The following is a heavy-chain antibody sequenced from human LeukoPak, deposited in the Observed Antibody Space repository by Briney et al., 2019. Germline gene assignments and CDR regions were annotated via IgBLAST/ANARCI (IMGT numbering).Heavy chain of an antibody. D-gene: IGHD6-19*01. CDR3: ARDKAVALFDY. Sequence: GGSLRLSCAASGFSFSMYSMSWIRQAPGKGLEWVSYISSSSSTIYYADSVKGRFTISRDNAKNSLYLQMNSLRAEDTAVYYCARDKAVALFDYWGQGTLVTVSS. J-gene: IGHJ4*02. CDR2: ISSSSSTI. CDR1: GFSFSMYS. V-gene: IGHV3-48*01.